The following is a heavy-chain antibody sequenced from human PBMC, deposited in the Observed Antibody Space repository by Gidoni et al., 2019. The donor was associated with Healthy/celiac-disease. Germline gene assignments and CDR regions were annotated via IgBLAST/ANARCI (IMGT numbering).Heavy chain of an antibody. Sequence: EVQLLESGGGLVQLGGSVRLSCAAPGFTFSSYAMSWVRQAPGKGLEWVSAISGSGGSTYYADSVKGRFTISRDNSKNTLYLQMNSLRAEDTAVYYCANTPSRYCSSTSCYVGYWGQGTLVTVSS. J-gene: IGHJ4*02. CDR1: GFTFSSYA. CDR3: ANTPSRYCSSTSCYVGY. CDR2: ISGSGGST. V-gene: IGHV3-23*01. D-gene: IGHD2-2*01.